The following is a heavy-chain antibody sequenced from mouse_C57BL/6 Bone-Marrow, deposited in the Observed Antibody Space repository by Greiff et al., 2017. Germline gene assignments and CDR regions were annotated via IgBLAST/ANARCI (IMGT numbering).Heavy chain of an antibody. CDR1: GFTFSDYG. V-gene: IGHV5-15*04. J-gene: IGHJ4*01. Sequence: EVKLVESGGGLVQPGGSLKLSCAASGFTFSDYGMAWVRQAPRKGPEWVAFISNLAYSIYYADTVTGRFTISRENAKNTLHLEMSSLRSEDTAMYYCARYDYDGDAMDYWGQGTSVTVSS. CDR3: ARYDYDGDAMDY. CDR2: ISNLAYSI. D-gene: IGHD2-4*01.